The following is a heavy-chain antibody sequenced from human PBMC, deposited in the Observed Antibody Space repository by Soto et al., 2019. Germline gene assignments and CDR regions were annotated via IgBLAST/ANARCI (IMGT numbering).Heavy chain of an antibody. CDR1: GFTFSSYA. V-gene: IGHV3-30-3*01. CDR2: ISYDGSNK. Sequence: GGSLRLSCAASGFTFSSYAMHWVRQAPGKGLEWVAVISYDGSNKYYAYSVKGRFTISRDNSKNTLYLQMNSLRAEDTAVYYCAKGILSATIGPYAMDVWGQGTTVTVSS. J-gene: IGHJ6*02. D-gene: IGHD3-16*01. CDR3: AKGILSATIGPYAMDV.